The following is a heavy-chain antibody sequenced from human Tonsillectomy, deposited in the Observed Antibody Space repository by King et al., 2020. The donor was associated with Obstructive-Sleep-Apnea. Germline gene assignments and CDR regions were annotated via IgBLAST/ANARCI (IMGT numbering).Heavy chain of an antibody. CDR3: ADRPSSYGGGDCYKY. V-gene: IGHV4-30-4*01. CDR1: GGSISSGNYY. CDR2: IFYSGSS. J-gene: IGHJ4*02. D-gene: IGHD2-21*02. Sequence: QLQESGPGLVKPSQTLSLTCTVSGGSISSGNYYWSWIRQPPGKGLEWIGYIFYSGSSYYNPSLKSRVILSVDTSKNQFSLKLRSVTAADTAVYYCADRPSSYGGGDCYKYWGQGTMVTVSS.